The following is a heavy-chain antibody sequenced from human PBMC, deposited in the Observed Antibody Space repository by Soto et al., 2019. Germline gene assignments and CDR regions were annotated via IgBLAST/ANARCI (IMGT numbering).Heavy chain of an antibody. CDR1: GGSISSGDYY. D-gene: IGHD1-26*01. V-gene: IGHV4-30-4*01. Sequence: SETLSLTCTVSGGSISSGDYYWSWIRQPPGEGLEWIGYIYYSGSTYYNPSLKSRVTISVDTSKNQFSLKLSSVTAADTAVYYCAVGMVYYYYGMDVWGPGTTVTVSS. CDR3: AVGMVYYYYGMDV. J-gene: IGHJ6*02. CDR2: IYYSGST.